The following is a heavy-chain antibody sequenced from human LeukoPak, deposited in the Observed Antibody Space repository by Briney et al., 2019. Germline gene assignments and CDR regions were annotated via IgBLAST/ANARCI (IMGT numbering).Heavy chain of an antibody. Sequence: ASVKVSCKPSGYTFTNSYTHWVRQAPGQGPEWMGSMNPKSGGTKYAQKFQGRVSTTRDTSISTAYMELASLTSDDTAVYYCARAGGRSWFDPWGQGTLVTVSS. V-gene: IGHV1-2*02. CDR1: GYTFTNSY. CDR2: MNPKSGGT. D-gene: IGHD1-26*01. J-gene: IGHJ5*02. CDR3: ARAGGRSWFDP.